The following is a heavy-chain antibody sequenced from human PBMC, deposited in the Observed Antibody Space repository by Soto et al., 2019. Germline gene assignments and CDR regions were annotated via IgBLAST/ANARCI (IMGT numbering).Heavy chain of an antibody. D-gene: IGHD4-17*01. Sequence: QVQLHESGPGLLKPSETLSLTCNVTGGSMTGFYWSWIRQSPGKGLEWMGNISYTGTTNYNPSLRGRVTISADTSNNQFSLQLMSATAADTAVYFCARGTRMAGEDHWGQGTLVTVSS. J-gene: IGHJ4*02. CDR1: GGSMTGFY. CDR3: ARGTRMAGEDH. V-gene: IGHV4-59*01. CDR2: ISYTGTT.